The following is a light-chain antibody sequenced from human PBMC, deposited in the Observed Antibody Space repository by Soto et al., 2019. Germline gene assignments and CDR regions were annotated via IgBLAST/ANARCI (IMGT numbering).Light chain of an antibody. J-gene: IGKJ1*01. V-gene: IGKV1-5*01. Sequence: DIQMAQSPSTLSAYVGERVRITCRRSQSISSWLAWYQQKPGKAPKLLIYDASSLESGVPSRFSGSGSGTEFTLTISSLQPDDFATYYCKQYNSYSCTFGKGTKVDIK. CDR3: KQYNSYSCT. CDR1: QSISSW. CDR2: DAS.